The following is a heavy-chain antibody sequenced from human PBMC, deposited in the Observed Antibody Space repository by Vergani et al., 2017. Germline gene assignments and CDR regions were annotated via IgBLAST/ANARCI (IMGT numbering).Heavy chain of an antibody. D-gene: IGHD6-25*01. V-gene: IGHV3-48*04. Sequence: EVQLVESGGGLVQPGGSLRLSCAASGFTFSSYSMTWVRQAPGKGLEWVSYISSSSSTIYYADSVKGRVTISRDNAKNSLYLQMNSLRAEDTAVYYWASSPGSSGDGTQHWGQGTLVTGSS. CDR3: ASSPGSSGDGTQH. CDR1: GFTFSSYS. CDR2: ISSSSSTI. J-gene: IGHJ1*01.